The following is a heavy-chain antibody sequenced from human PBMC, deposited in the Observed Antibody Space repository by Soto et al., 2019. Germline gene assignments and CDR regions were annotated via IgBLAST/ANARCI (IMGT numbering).Heavy chain of an antibody. D-gene: IGHD5-18*01. Sequence: SVKVSCKASGGTFSSYAISWVRQAPGQGLEWMGGIIPIFGTANYAQKFQGRVTITADESTSTAYMELSSLRSEDTAVYYCAREGYSYGPKFDYWGQGTLVTVSS. J-gene: IGHJ4*02. V-gene: IGHV1-69*13. CDR3: AREGYSYGPKFDY. CDR1: GGTFSSYA. CDR2: IIPIFGTA.